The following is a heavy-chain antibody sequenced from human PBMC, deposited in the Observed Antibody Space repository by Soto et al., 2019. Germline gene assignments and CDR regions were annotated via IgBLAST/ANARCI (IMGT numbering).Heavy chain of an antibody. Sequence: EVQLVESGGGLVQPGRSLRLSCAASGFRFDDSAMHWVRQAPGKGLEWVSGISRNSGNIGYADSVKGRFTISRDNAKNSLYLQMNSLRAEDTALYYCAKGECSSPSCRRFDYWGQGTLVTVSS. V-gene: IGHV3-9*01. CDR1: GFRFDDSA. CDR3: AKGECSSPSCRRFDY. CDR2: ISRNSGNI. J-gene: IGHJ4*02. D-gene: IGHD2-2*01.